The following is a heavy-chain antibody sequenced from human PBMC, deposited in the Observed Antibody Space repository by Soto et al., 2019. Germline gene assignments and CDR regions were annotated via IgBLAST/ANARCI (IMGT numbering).Heavy chain of an antibody. CDR3: ARITGTTGWFDP. V-gene: IGHV4-59*01. CDR1: GGSISSYY. J-gene: IGHJ5*02. D-gene: IGHD1-7*01. Sequence: SETLSLTCTVSGGSISSYYWSWIRQPPGKELEWIGYVYYSGSTNYKPSLKSRVTISVDISRNKFSLKLTSVTAADTAVYYCARITGTTGWFDPWGQGTLVTVSS. CDR2: VYYSGST.